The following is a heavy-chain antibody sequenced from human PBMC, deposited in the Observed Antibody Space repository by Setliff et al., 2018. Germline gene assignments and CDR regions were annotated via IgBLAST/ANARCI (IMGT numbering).Heavy chain of an antibody. CDR3: AGRPQNTPMGPCDY. D-gene: IGHD5-18*01. CDR2: IYHDGNT. CDR1: GGSFSDYY. J-gene: IGHJ4*02. V-gene: IGHV4-34*10. Sequence: SETLSLTCGASGGSFSDYYWSWVRQSPGKGLEWIGHIYHDGNTKSYPSVHFNQSLKSRVTMSVDKSKNHFSLELTSVTAADTAIYYCAGRPQNTPMGPCDYWGQGTLVTVSS.